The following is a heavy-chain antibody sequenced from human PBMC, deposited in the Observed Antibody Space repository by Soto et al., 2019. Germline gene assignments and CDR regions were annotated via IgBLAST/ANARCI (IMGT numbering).Heavy chain of an antibody. CDR2: INHRGST. V-gene: IGHV4-34*01. D-gene: IGHD2-15*01. CDR3: ARPLPRYCSGVSCYGGLGV. CDR1: GGSFSGYY. Sequence: QVQLQQWGAGLLKPSETLSLTCAVYGGSFSGYYLSWIRQPPGKGLEWLGEINHRGSTNYNPSLKSRVTLTVDTLTPHCALTLSSGTVAVTALSYCARPLPRYCSGVSCYGGLGVWRQGTLVTVSS. J-gene: IGHJ1*01.